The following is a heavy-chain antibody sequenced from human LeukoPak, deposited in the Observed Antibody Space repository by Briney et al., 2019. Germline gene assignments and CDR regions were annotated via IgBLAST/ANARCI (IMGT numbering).Heavy chain of an antibody. CDR3: AKDFDWDYYDSSGYFDY. CDR2: IQYDGSYY. CDR1: GFRFSAYG. Sequence: GGSLRLSCAASGFRFSAYGMYWVRQAPGKGLEWVAFIQYDGSYYYYGDSVKGRFTISRDNSKNTLYLQMNSLRAEDTAVYYCAKDFDWDYYDSSGYFDYWGQGTLVTVSS. J-gene: IGHJ4*02. V-gene: IGHV3-30*02. D-gene: IGHD3-22*01.